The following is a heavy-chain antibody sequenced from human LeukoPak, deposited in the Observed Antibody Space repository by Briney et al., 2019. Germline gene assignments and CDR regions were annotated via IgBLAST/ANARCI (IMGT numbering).Heavy chain of an antibody. CDR1: GGTFSSYA. CDR3: ATRHSGKNDY. CDR2: IIPIFGTA. D-gene: IGHD6-25*01. Sequence: ASVKVSCKASGGTFSSYAISWVRQAPGQGLEWMGGIIPIFGTANYAQKFQGRVTITADESTSTAYMELSSLRSEDTAVYYCATRHSGKNDYWGQGTLVTVSS. J-gene: IGHJ4*02. V-gene: IGHV1-69*13.